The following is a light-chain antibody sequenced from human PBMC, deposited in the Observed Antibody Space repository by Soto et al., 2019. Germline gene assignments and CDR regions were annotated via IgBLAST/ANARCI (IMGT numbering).Light chain of an antibody. CDR1: SSDVGGYNY. Sequence: QSALTQPASVSGSPGQSITISCTGTSSDVGGYNYVSWYQQHPGKAPKLIIYDVTNRPSGVSNRFSGSKSGNTASLTISGLQAEDEADYYCISYTSSNTLIFGGGTKLTVL. J-gene: IGLJ2*01. V-gene: IGLV2-14*01. CDR3: ISYTSSNTLI. CDR2: DVT.